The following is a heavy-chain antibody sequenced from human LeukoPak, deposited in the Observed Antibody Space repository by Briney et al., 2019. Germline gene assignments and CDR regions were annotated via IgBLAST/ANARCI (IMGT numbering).Heavy chain of an antibody. CDR2: IYYSGST. Sequence: SETLSLTCTVSARSISSYYWSWIRQPPGKGLEWIGYIYYSGSTNYNPSLKSRVTISVDTSKNQFSLKLSSVTAADTAVYYCARGQWLVLGWFDPWGQGTLVTVSS. J-gene: IGHJ5*02. CDR3: ARGQWLVLGWFDP. D-gene: IGHD6-19*01. V-gene: IGHV4-59*01. CDR1: ARSISSYY.